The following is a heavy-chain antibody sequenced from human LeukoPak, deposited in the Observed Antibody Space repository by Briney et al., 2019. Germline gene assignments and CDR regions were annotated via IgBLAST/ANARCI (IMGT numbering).Heavy chain of an antibody. D-gene: IGHD3/OR15-3a*01. CDR1: GFTFSSYG. J-gene: IGHJ4*02. V-gene: IGHV3-23*01. Sequence: GGSLRLSCAASGFTFSSYGMSWVRQAPGKGLEWVSAISGSGGSTYYADSVKGRFTISRDNSKNTVYLQMKSLRAEDTALYYCATIGTGYYREDSWGQGTLVTVSS. CDR3: ATIGTGYYREDS. CDR2: ISGSGGST.